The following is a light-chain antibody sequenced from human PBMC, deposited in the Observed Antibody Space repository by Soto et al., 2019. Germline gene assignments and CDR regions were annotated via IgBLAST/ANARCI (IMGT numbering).Light chain of an antibody. CDR1: QSVSSY. CDR2: DAS. CDR3: QQRSNQIT. V-gene: IGKV3-11*01. J-gene: IGKJ5*01. Sequence: EIVLTQSPANLSLSPGERATLSCRASQSVSSYLAWYQQKPGQAPRLLIYDASNRATGIPARFSGSGSGTDFTLTISSLEPEDFAVYYCQQRSNQITFGQGTRLEIK.